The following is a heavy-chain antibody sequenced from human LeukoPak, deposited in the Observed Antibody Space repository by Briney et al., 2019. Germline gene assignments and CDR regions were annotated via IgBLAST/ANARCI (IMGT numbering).Heavy chain of an antibody. V-gene: IGHV3-15*01. J-gene: IGHJ4*02. Sequence: PGGSLRLSCAASGFTFSNAWMNWVRQAPGQGLEWVCRIKSKTDGGTTEYAAPVKGRFIISRDDSKNTLFLQLSSLRAEDTGVYYCTRDGEYGSGTYGDYWGQGTVVTVSS. D-gene: IGHD3-10*01. CDR3: TRDGEYGSGTYGDY. CDR1: GFTFSNAW. CDR2: IKSKTDGGTT.